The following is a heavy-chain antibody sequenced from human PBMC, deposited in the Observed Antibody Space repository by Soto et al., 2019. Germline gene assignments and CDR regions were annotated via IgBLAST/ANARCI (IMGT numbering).Heavy chain of an antibody. Sequence: QVQLVESGGGVVQPGRSLRLSCAASGFTFSSYAMHWVRQAPGKGLEWLAVISYDGSDKYYADSVKGRFTIFRDNSKNTLNLQMNSLRGDDTAVYYCAKALGELSPESYDYWGQGTLITVSS. CDR1: GFTFSSYA. D-gene: IGHD3-16*02. CDR3: AKALGELSPESYDY. J-gene: IGHJ4*02. V-gene: IGHV3-30*18. CDR2: ISYDGSDK.